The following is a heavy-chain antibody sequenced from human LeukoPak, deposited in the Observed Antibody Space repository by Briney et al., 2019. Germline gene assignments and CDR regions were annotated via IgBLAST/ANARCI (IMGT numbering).Heavy chain of an antibody. CDR3: ASCSNWNLFDY. V-gene: IGHV4-34*01. CDR1: GGSFSGYY. D-gene: IGHD1-1*01. J-gene: IGHJ4*02. Sequence: PSETLSLTCAVYGGSFSGYYWSWIRQPPGKGLEWIGEVNHSGSTNYNPSLKSRVTISVDTSKNQFSLKLSSVTAADTAVYYCASCSNWNLFDYWGQGTLVTVSS. CDR2: VNHSGST.